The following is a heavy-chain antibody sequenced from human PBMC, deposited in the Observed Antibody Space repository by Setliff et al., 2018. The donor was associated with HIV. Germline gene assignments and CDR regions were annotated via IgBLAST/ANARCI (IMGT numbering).Heavy chain of an antibody. Sequence: PGGSLRLSCEASGFSFDDYCMNWVRQAPGKGLEWVSYISSKQTSIYYADSLKGRFTISRDNDNNSLYLQMTGLSAEDTAVYYCARGPTTVTNYYYYYMDVWGKGTTVTVSS. CDR1: GFSFDDYC. CDR2: ISSKQTSI. V-gene: IGHV3-48*01. CDR3: ARGPTTVTNYYYYYMDV. J-gene: IGHJ6*03. D-gene: IGHD4-17*01.